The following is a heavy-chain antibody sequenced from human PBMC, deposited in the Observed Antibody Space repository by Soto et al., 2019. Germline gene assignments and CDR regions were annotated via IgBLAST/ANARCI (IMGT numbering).Heavy chain of an antibody. Sequence: QVHLQESGPGLVAPSGTLSLTCTLSGGSVRAPDWWYWVRQSPDKGLEWIAEVHISGHSNYNPSLRSRVSVSIGSSKNQFYLNLKSVTAADTAIYYCARVRQGCSANNCYFDPWGQGTQVTISS. V-gene: IGHV4-4*02. CDR3: ARVRQGCSANNCYFDP. CDR1: GGSVRAPDW. CDR2: VHISGHS. D-gene: IGHD1-1*01. J-gene: IGHJ5*01.